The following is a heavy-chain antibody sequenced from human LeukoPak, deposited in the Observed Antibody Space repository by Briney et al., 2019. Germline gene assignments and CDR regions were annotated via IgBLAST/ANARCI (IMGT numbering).Heavy chain of an antibody. J-gene: IGHJ4*02. D-gene: IGHD1-7*01. Sequence: GGSLRLSCAASGFTFSTYEMNWVRQAPGKGLEWVSYISSSASTIYYADYVKGRFTISGDNAKNSLYLHMNSLRAEDTAVYYCARGGWNYVFNSWGQGTLVTVSS. V-gene: IGHV3-48*03. CDR3: ARGGWNYVFNS. CDR1: GFTFSTYE. CDR2: ISSSASTI.